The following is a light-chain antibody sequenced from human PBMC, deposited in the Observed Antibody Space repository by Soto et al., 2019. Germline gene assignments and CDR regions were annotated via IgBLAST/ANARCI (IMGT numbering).Light chain of an antibody. V-gene: IGLV2-11*01. Sequence: LTQPRSVSGSPGQSVTISCTGTSSDVGGYNFVSWYQHHPGKAPNLLIYDANKRPSGVPDRFSGSKSGNTASLTISGLQAEDEADYFCCSYAGGYTFVFGTGTKVTVL. CDR2: DAN. CDR3: CSYAGGYTFV. J-gene: IGLJ1*01. CDR1: SSDVGGYNF.